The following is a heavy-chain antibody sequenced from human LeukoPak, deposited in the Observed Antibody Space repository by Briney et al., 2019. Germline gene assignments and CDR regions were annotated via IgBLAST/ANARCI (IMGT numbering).Heavy chain of an antibody. D-gene: IGHD2-15*01. J-gene: IGHJ3*02. CDR1: GFSFSDHY. CDR2: ISTSAEKI. V-gene: IGHV3-11*01. Sequence: GSLRLSCAASGFSFSDHYMSWIRQAPGKGLEWISYISTSAEKIYYTDSVKGRYTISRDNAKNSLYLQMYSLRAEDTAVYYCANSYIWGQGTMVTVSS. CDR3: ANSYI.